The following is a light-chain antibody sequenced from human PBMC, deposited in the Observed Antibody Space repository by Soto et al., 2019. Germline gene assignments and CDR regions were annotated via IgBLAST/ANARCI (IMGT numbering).Light chain of an antibody. Sequence: EIVLTQSPATLSLSPGDRATLSCRASQSVGSYLGWYQQRPGQAPRLLIYDASNRATGIPARFSGSGSGTDFTLPISSLEHEDFAVYYCQQRSDWPSTFGGGTKVEIK. CDR3: QQRSDWPST. CDR1: QSVGSY. V-gene: IGKV3-11*01. J-gene: IGKJ4*01. CDR2: DAS.